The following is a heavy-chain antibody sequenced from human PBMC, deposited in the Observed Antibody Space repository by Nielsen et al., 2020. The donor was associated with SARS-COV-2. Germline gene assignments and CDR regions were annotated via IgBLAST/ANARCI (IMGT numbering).Heavy chain of an antibody. CDR2: ISSGGNYI. J-gene: IGHJ4*02. CDR3: ARGRYYFDRSGYHRIIFDY. CDR1: GFTFSSYT. Sequence: GESLKISCAASGFTFSSYTMNWIRQAPGKGLEWVASISSGGNYIYYADSVRGRFTISNDNAKNSVFLQMNSLRAEDTAVYHCARGRYYFDRSGYHRIIFDYWGQGIPVTVSS. V-gene: IGHV3-21*01. D-gene: IGHD3-22*01.